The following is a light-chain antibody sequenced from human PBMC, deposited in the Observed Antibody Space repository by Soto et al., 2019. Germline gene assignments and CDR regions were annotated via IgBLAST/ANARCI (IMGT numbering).Light chain of an antibody. Sequence: DIQMTQCPSSVSASVGDRVTITCRASQGINTFLAWYQQKAGKAPKLLIYAASTLQSGVPSRFSGSGSGTDFTLTISSLQSEDFATYYCQQLNSYPITFGQGTRLEIK. CDR2: AAS. J-gene: IGKJ5*01. CDR1: QGINTF. CDR3: QQLNSYPIT. V-gene: IGKV1-12*01.